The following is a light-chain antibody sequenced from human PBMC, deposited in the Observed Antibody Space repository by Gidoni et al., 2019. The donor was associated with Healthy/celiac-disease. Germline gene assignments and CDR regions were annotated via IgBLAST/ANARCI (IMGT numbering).Light chain of an antibody. CDR2: EVS. CDR3: SSYTSSSTLAV. J-gene: IGLJ2*01. CDR1: SSDVGGYND. Sequence: QSALTQPASVSGSPGQSITISCTGTSSDVGGYNDVSWYQQHPGKAPKLMIYEVSNRPSGVSHRFSGSKSGTTASLTISGLQAEDEADYYCSSYTSSSTLAVFGGGPKLTVL. V-gene: IGLV2-14*01.